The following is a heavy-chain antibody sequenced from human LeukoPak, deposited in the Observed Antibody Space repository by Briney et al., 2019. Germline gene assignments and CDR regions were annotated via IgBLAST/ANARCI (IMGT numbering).Heavy chain of an antibody. D-gene: IGHD3-10*01. CDR2: INPNSGGT. CDR3: ARIVRRALLWFGELLN. Sequence: GASVKVSCKASGYTFTGYYMHWVRQAPGQGLEWMGWINPNSGGTNYAQKFQGEVTMTRDTSISTAYMELSRLRSDDTAVYYCARIVRRALLWFGELLNWGQGTLVTVSS. CDR1: GYTFTGYY. V-gene: IGHV1-2*02. J-gene: IGHJ4*02.